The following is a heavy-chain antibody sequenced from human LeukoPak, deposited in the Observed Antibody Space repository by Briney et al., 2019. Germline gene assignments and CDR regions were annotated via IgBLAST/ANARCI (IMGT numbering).Heavy chain of an antibody. J-gene: IGHJ4*02. CDR2: ISGSGNRT. V-gene: IGHV3-23*01. CDR1: GPTFSHYG. CDR3: AKASRVAVAGGRFDY. D-gene: IGHD6-19*01. Sequence: GGSLRLSCVGSGPTFSHYGVSWVRQAPGKGLEWVSGISGSGNRTYYIDSVKGRFSISRDNSKNTAYLQMNSLRVEDTAVYYCAKASRVAVAGGRFDYWGQGTLVTVSS.